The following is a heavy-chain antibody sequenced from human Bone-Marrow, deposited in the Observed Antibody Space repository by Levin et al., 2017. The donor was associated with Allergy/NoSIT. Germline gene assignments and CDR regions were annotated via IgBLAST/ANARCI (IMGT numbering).Heavy chain of an antibody. J-gene: IGHJ6*02. CDR2: ILPSFGTP. CDR3: ARPPRGAGWNGVNV. CDR1: ADTFSSYV. D-gene: IGHD3-10*01. V-gene: IGHV1-69*06. Sequence: SVKVSCKTSADTFSSYVLTWVRQAPGQGLEWMGAILPSFGTPEYAQKFRGRVTITAERSTSTVYIELTRLTFDDTAIYYCARPPRGAGWNGVNVWAKGPRSSSL.